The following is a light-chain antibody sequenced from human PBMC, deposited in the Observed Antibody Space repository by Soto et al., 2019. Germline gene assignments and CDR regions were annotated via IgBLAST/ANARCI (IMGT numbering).Light chain of an antibody. CDR2: GAS. CDR3: QQYNNWPPWT. CDR1: QSVSSN. J-gene: IGKJ1*01. V-gene: IGKV3-15*01. Sequence: EIVMTQSPATLSVSPGERATLSCRASQSVSSNLAWYQQKPGQAPRLLIYGASTRATGIPARLSGSGSGTEVSITISSLQSEDFAVYYYQQYNNWPPWTFGQGTKVEIK.